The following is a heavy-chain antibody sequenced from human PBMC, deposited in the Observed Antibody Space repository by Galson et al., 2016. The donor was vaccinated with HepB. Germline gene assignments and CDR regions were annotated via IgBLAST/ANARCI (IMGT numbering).Heavy chain of an antibody. CDR1: GFSVTSDY. J-gene: IGHJ4*02. CDR3: ARQMAAIDNS. D-gene: IGHD5-24*01. Sequence: SLRLSCAASGFSVTSDYMSWVRQTPGKGLEWVSTIYSDDTTFYANSVKGRFAISRDSSKNTVYLQMSSLRAEDTAVYYCARQMAAIDNSWGQGTLVTVPS. V-gene: IGHV3-66*04. CDR2: IYSDDTT.